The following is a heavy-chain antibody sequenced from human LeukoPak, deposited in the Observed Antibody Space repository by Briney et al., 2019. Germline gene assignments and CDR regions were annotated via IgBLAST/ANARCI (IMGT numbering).Heavy chain of an antibody. J-gene: IGHJ6*03. D-gene: IGHD4-11*01. CDR2: IKQDGSEK. V-gene: IGHV3-7*01. CDR3: ARERPQRDYGNYYYYYYYMDV. Sequence: GGSLRLSCAASGFTFSSYWMSWVRQAPGKGLEWVANIKQDGSEKYYVDSVKGRFTISRDNAKNSLYLQMNSLRAEDTAVYYCARERPQRDYGNYYYYYYYMDVWGKGTTVTVSS. CDR1: GFTFSSYW.